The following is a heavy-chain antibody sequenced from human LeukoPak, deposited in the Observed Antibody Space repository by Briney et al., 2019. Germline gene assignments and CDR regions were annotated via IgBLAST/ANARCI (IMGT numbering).Heavy chain of an antibody. V-gene: IGHV3-21*01. J-gene: IGHJ4*02. D-gene: IGHD6-13*01. Sequence: GGSLRLSRAASGFTFSSYSMNWVRQAPGKGLEWVSSISSSSSYIYYADSVKGRFTISRDNAKNSLYLQMNSLRAEDTAVYYCASKSPNTSSSPFDYWGQGTLVTVSS. CDR3: ASKSPNTSSSPFDY. CDR1: GFTFSSYS. CDR2: ISSSSSYI.